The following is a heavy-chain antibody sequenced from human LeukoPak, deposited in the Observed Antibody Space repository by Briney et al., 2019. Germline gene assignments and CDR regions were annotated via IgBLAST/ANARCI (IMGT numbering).Heavy chain of an antibody. CDR3: ARLGYSGSLRRYYYYGMDL. D-gene: IGHD1-26*01. Sequence: SETLSLTCTVSGGSISSYYWSWIRQPPGKGLEWIGYIYYSGSTNYNPSLKSRVTISVDTSKNQFSLKLSSVTAADTAVYYCARLGYSGSLRRYYYYGMDLWGQGTTVTVSS. J-gene: IGHJ6*02. CDR1: GGSISSYY. CDR2: IYYSGST. V-gene: IGHV4-59*08.